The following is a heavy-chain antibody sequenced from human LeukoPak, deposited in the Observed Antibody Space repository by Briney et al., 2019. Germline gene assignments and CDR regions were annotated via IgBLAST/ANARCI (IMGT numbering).Heavy chain of an antibody. Sequence: SETLSLTCTVSGGSISSYYWSWIRQPPGKGLEWIGYIYTSGSTNYNPSLKSRVTISVDTSKNQFSLKLSSVTAADTAVYYCARKRAAAGTVHYYYYMDVWAKGPRSPSP. V-gene: IGHV4-4*09. D-gene: IGHD6-13*01. CDR1: GGSISSYY. J-gene: IGHJ6*03. CDR2: IYTSGST. CDR3: ARKRAAAGTVHYYYYMDV.